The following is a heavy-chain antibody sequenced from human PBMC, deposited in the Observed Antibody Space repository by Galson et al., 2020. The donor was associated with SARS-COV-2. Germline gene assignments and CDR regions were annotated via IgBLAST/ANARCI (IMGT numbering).Heavy chain of an antibody. J-gene: IGHJ6*02. CDR1: GFTLSSYN. V-gene: IGHV3-21*01. CDR2: ISSLSSYI. Sequence: GGSLRLSCAVSGFTLSSYNLHWVRQAPGKGLEWVASISSLSSYIYYADSVKGRFTISRDNAKNSLYLQMNSLRADDTAMYYCARVLGNCSTTSCYTLDGMDVWGQGTTVTVSS. D-gene: IGHD2-2*02. CDR3: ARVLGNCSTTSCYTLDGMDV.